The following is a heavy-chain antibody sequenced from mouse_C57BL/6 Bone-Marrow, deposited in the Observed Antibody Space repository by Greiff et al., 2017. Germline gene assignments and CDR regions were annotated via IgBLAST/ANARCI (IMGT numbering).Heavy chain of an antibody. D-gene: IGHD1-1*01. CDR1: GFNIKDYY. CDR3: TRSLIYYGTNY. CDR2: IDPEDGEP. Sequence: EVQLVESGAELVKPGASVKLSCTASGFNIKDYYIHWVKQRTEQGLEWIGRIDPEDGEPKYAPKFQDKATITADTSSNTAYLQLSSLTSEDTAVYYCTRSLIYYGTNYWGQGTTLTVSS. J-gene: IGHJ2*01. V-gene: IGHV14-2*01.